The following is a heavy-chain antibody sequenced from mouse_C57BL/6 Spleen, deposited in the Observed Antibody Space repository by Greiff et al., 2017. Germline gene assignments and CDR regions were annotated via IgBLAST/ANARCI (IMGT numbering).Heavy chain of an antibody. V-gene: IGHV1-64*01. CDR1: GYTFTSYW. J-gene: IGHJ2*01. D-gene: IGHD2-4*01. Sequence: QVQLQQPGAELVKPGASVTLSCKASGYTFTSYWMHWVKQRPGQGLEWIGMIHPNSGSTNYNEKFKSKATLTVDKSSSTAYMQLSSLTSEDSAVYYCARSHYDPFFDYWGQGTTLTVSS. CDR3: ARSHYDPFFDY. CDR2: IHPNSGST.